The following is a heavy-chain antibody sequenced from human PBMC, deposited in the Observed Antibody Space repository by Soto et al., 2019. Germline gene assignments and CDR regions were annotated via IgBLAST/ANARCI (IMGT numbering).Heavy chain of an antibody. D-gene: IGHD3-3*01. CDR3: ARDPAYDFWSGSLAYYYYYGMDV. Sequence: SLRLSCAASGFTFSSYAMHWVRQAPGKGLEWVAVISYDGSNKYYADSVKGRFTISRDNSKNTLYLQMNSLRAEDTAVYYCARDPAYDFWSGSLAYYYYYGMDVWGQGTTVTVT. CDR1: GFTFSSYA. CDR2: ISYDGSNK. V-gene: IGHV3-30-3*01. J-gene: IGHJ6*02.